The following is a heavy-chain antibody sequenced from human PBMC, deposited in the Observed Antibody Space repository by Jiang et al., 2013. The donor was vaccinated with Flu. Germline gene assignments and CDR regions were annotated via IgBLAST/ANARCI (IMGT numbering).Heavy chain of an antibody. CDR2: IYYSGST. V-gene: IGHV4-39*02. Sequence: GPGLVKPSETLSLTCTVSGGSISSSSYYWGWIRQPPGKGLEWIGSIYYSGSTYYNPSLKSRVTISVDTSKNQFSLKLSSVTAADTAVYYCARESVLMDYGDFYGMDVWGQGTTVTVSS. J-gene: IGHJ6*02. CDR1: GGSISSSSYY. CDR3: ARESVLMDYGDFYGMDV. D-gene: IGHD4-17*01.